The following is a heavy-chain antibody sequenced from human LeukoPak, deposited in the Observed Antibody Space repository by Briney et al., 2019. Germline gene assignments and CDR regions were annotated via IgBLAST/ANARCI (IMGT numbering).Heavy chain of an antibody. CDR2: ISASGTLT. Sequence: GGSLRLSCAASGFSFSTYEMNWVRQAPGKGLEWISYISASGTLTHYADSVEGRFTISRDNAKNSLYLQMNSLRAEDTAVYYCARERDDIVVVPAAIREYYYYYYMDVWGKGTTVTISS. V-gene: IGHV3-48*03. J-gene: IGHJ6*03. D-gene: IGHD2-2*02. CDR3: ARERDDIVVVPAAIREYYYYYYMDV. CDR1: GFSFSTYE.